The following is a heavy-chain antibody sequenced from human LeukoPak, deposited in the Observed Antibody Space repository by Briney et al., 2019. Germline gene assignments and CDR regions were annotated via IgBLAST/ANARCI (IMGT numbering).Heavy chain of an antibody. CDR1: GFTFSDYY. Sequence: GGSLRLSCAASGFTFSDYYMSWIRQAPGKGLEWVSYISSSGNTIYYADSVRGRFTISRDNAKNSLYLQMNSLRAEDTAVYYCARDRSGYSYVGDYFDYWGQGTLVTVSS. CDR2: ISSSGNTI. J-gene: IGHJ4*02. D-gene: IGHD5-18*01. V-gene: IGHV3-11*01. CDR3: ARDRSGYSYVGDYFDY.